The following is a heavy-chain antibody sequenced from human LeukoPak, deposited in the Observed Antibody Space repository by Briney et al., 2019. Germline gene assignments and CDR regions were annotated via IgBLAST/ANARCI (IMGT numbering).Heavy chain of an antibody. J-gene: IGHJ4*02. Sequence: ASVKVSCKASGGTFSSYAISWVRQAPGQGLEWMGGIIPIFGTANYAQKFQGRVTMTRDTSTSTVYMELSSLRSEDTAVYYCARAQGIVATTSGGYWGQGTLVTVSS. CDR2: IIPIFGTA. CDR3: ARAQGIVATTSGGY. V-gene: IGHV1-69*05. CDR1: GGTFSSYA. D-gene: IGHD5-12*01.